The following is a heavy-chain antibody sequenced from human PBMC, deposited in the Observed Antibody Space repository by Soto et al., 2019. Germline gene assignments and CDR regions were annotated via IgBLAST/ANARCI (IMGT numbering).Heavy chain of an antibody. J-gene: IGHJ6*02. CDR3: ARDLRFQGHDYADYLGYGVDV. D-gene: IGHD4-17*01. V-gene: IGHV4-59*01. Sequence: SETLSLTCTVSGGSISPFYWSWIRQPPGKGLEWIGYIYYSGRTDYNPSLKSRVTISVDTSKNQFSLNLSSVTAADTAVYYCARDLRFQGHDYADYLGYGVDVWGQGTTVTVSS. CDR1: GGSISPFY. CDR2: IYYSGRT.